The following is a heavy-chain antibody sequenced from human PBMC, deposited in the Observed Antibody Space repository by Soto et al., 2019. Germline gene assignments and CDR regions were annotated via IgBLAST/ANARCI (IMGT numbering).Heavy chain of an antibody. CDR1: GGTFSSYA. CDR3: ARGSSGWYDFFDY. V-gene: IGHV1-69*13. CDR2: IIPIFGTA. Sequence: SVKVSCKASGGTFSSYAISWVRQAPGQGLEWMGGIIPIFGTANYAQKFQGRVTITAVESTSTAYMELSSLRSEDTAVYYCARGSSGWYDFFDYWGQGTLVTVSS. D-gene: IGHD6-19*01. J-gene: IGHJ4*02.